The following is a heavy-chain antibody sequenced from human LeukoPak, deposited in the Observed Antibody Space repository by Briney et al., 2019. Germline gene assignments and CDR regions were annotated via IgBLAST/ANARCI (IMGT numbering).Heavy chain of an antibody. CDR2: IYYSGRT. D-gene: IGHD3-16*01. CDR1: GGSISSYY. Sequence: SETLSLTCTVSGGSISSYYWSWIRQPPGKGLEWIGYIYYSGRTNYNPSLKSRVTISVDTSKNQFSLKLSSVTAAGTAVYYCAASPIMIPYYWGQGTLVTVSS. J-gene: IGHJ4*02. V-gene: IGHV4-59*01. CDR3: AASPIMIPYY.